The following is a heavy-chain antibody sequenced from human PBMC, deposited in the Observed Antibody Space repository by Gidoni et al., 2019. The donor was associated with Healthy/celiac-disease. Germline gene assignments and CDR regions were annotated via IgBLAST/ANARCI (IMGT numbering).Heavy chain of an antibody. D-gene: IGHD6-19*01. J-gene: IGHJ2*01. CDR1: GGSISSCSYY. CDR3: ARRVAVAYWYFDL. CDR2: IYYSVST. Sequence: QLQLQESGPGLVKPSETLSLTCTVSGGSISSCSYYWGWFRQPPGKGLEWIGSIYYSVSTYYTPSLKSRVTISVDTSKNQFSLKLSSVTAADTAVYYCARRVAVAYWYFDLWGRGTLVTVSS. V-gene: IGHV4-39*01.